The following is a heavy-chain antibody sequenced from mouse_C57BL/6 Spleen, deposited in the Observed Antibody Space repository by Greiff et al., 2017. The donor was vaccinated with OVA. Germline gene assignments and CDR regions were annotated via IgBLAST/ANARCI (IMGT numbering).Heavy chain of an antibody. V-gene: IGHV5-4*01. CDR3: AREGGTGKDY. D-gene: IGHD4-1*01. CDR1: GFTFSSYA. Sequence: DVKLVESGGGLVKPGGSLKLSCAASGFTFSSYAMYWVRQTPEKRLEWVATISDGGSYTYYPDNVKGRFTISRDNAKNNLFLQMSQLKAEDTAMYYCAREGGTGKDYWGQGTTLTGSS. J-gene: IGHJ2*01. CDR2: ISDGGSYT.